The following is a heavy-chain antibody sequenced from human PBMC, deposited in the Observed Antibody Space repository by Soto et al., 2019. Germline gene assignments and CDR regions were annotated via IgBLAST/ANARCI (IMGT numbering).Heavy chain of an antibody. CDR2: IWYDGSNK. D-gene: IGHD4-17*01. J-gene: IGHJ4*02. CDR1: GFTFSSYG. Sequence: QVQLVESGGGVVQPGRSLRLSCAASGFTFSSYGMHWVRQAPGKGLEWVAVIWYDGSNKYYADSVKGRFTISRDNSKNTLYLKMNGLRAEDTAVYYCARDQQSDGDSSLDYWGQGTLVTVSS. CDR3: ARDQQSDGDSSLDY. V-gene: IGHV3-33*01.